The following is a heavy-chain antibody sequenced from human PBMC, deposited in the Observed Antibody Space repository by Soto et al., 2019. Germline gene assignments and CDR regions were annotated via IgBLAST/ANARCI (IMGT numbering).Heavy chain of an antibody. Sequence: GGSLRLSCAASGFTVSTNYMSWVRQAPGKGLEWVSILYNNGYTYYADSVKGRFTISRDNSKNTLSLQMNSLRAEDTAVYYCARSTVTTVGTRNYFDCWGRGTLVTVSS. CDR3: ARSTVTTVGTRNYFDC. V-gene: IGHV3-53*01. J-gene: IGHJ4*02. CDR1: GFTVSTNY. D-gene: IGHD4-17*01. CDR2: LYNNGYT.